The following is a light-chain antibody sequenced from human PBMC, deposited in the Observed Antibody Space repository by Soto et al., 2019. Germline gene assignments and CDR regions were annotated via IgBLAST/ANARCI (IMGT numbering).Light chain of an antibody. Sequence: QSVLTQPPSVSAAPGQQVTISCSGSSSNIGDNYVSWHQQLTGSAPKLLIYDNDKRPSGIPDRFSGSKSGTSATLGITGLQTGDEAAYYCVTRDSSLSAVVFVGGTKVTVL. CDR2: DND. J-gene: IGLJ2*01. CDR3: VTRDSSLSAVV. CDR1: SSNIGDNY. V-gene: IGLV1-51*01.